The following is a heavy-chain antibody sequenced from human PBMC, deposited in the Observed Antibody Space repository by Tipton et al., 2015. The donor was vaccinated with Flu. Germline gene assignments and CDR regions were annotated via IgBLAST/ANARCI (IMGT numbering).Heavy chain of an antibody. CDR2: IYSTGTS. D-gene: IGHD3-16*01. CDR3: VRADWGFLGPD. Sequence: SLRLSCAASGFTASSNYMSWVRQAPGKGLECVSIIYSTGTSFYADSVKGRFTISRDNSKNTLFLQMNNLGAEDTAVYYCVRADWGFLGPDWGQGTVVTVSS. V-gene: IGHV3-53*01. J-gene: IGHJ4*02. CDR1: GFTASSNY.